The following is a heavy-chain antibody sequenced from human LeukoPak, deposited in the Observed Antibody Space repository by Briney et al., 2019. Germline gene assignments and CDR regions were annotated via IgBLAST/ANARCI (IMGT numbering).Heavy chain of an antibody. CDR2: IYYGGSA. CDR3: ARQPNIVVVDNWFDP. V-gene: IGHV4-39*07. Sequence: SETLSLTGTVSGGSITSSGLYWGWLRQPPGKGLEWIGNIYYGGSAYYNPSLKTRVTVSVETSKHQFSLKLSSVTAADTAVYYCARQPNIVVVDNWFDPWGQGTLVAVSS. J-gene: IGHJ5*02. CDR1: GGSITSSGLY. D-gene: IGHD2-15*01.